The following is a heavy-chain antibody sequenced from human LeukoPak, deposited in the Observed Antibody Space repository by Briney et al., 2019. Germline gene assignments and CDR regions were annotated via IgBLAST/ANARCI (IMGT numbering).Heavy chain of an antibody. CDR3: ARVSWFPGTSYYYMDV. J-gene: IGHJ6*03. D-gene: IGHD1-1*01. CDR2: IYYSGST. Sequence: PSETLSLTCTVSGGSISSSSYYWDWIRQPPGKGLEWIGTIYYSGSTNYNPSLKSRVTISVDTSKNQFSLKLSSVTAADTAVYYCARVSWFPGTSYYYMDVWGKGTTVTVSS. V-gene: IGHV4-39*07. CDR1: GGSISSSSYY.